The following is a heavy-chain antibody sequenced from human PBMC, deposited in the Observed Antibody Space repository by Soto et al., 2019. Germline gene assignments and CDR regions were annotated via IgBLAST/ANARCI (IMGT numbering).Heavy chain of an antibody. Sequence: KRSESLSLTCAVSSGSISSGGSSWGWLRHKPGNGLDGIRYIDLSGSIYCNPSPKTRVTISVASSKHPFSLKRSAVTAADRAVYYCARACCTNLVGXSHPPRGPRHSAFELTQWGQGTLVTVSS. D-gene: IGHD2-8*01. J-gene: IGHJ4*02. CDR3: ARACCTNLVGXSHPPRGPRHSAFELTQ. V-gene: IGHV4-30-2*01. CDR1: SGSISSGGSS. CDR2: IDLSGSI.